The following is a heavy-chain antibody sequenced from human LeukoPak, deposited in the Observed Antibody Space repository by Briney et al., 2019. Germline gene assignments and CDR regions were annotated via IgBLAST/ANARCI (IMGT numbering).Heavy chain of an antibody. Sequence: SETLSLTCTVSGGSISSSSYYWGWIRQPPGKGLEWIGSIYYSGSTYYNPSLKSRVTISVDTSKNQFSLKLSSVTAADTAVYYCARGNPVAAFDYWGQGTLVTVSS. CDR2: IYYSGST. J-gene: IGHJ4*02. CDR1: GGSISSSSYY. CDR3: ARGNPVAAFDY. V-gene: IGHV4-39*01. D-gene: IGHD6-19*01.